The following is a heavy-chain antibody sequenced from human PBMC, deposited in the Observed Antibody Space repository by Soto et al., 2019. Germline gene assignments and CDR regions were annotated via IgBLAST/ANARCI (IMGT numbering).Heavy chain of an antibody. D-gene: IGHD3-22*01. Sequence: SETLSLTCSVSGSSVRSYAWSWIRQPPGKGLEWIGYLSYSGSTKYNPSLKSRVTISEDASANQFSLRLTSVTAADTAVYYCAREARVVTTGWFDFWGPGTVVTVSS. J-gene: IGHJ4*02. V-gene: IGHV4-59*02. CDR1: GSSVRSYA. CDR3: AREARVVTTGWFDF. CDR2: LSYSGST.